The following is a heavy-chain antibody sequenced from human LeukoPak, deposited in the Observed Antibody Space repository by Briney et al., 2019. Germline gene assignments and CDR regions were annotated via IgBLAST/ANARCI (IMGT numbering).Heavy chain of an antibody. CDR3: ARGRLHCDY. CDR1: GGSFSGYH. Sequence: PSETLSLTCAVYGGSFSGYHWSWIRQPPGKGLEWIGEINHSGSTNYNPSLKSRVTISVDTSKNQFSLKLSSVTAADTAVYYCARGRLHCDYWGQGTLVTVSS. D-gene: IGHD2-21*01. J-gene: IGHJ4*02. CDR2: INHSGST. V-gene: IGHV4-34*01.